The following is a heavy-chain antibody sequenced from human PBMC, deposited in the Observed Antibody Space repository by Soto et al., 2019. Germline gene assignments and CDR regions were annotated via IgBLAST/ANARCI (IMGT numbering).Heavy chain of an antibody. V-gene: IGHV1-18*01. Sequence: QVHLVQSGAEVKKPGASVKVSCKASGYAFTTYGITWVRQAPGQGLEWMGWISAHNGNTHYAQKLQSRVTVTRDTSTSTAYMELRSLGSDDTAVYYCARGRYGDYWGQGALVTVSS. CDR1: GYAFTTYG. J-gene: IGHJ4*02. D-gene: IGHD1-1*01. CDR2: ISAHNGNT. CDR3: ARGRYGDY.